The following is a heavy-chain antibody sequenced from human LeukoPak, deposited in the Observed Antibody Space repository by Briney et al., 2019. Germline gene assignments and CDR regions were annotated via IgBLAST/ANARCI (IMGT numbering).Heavy chain of an antibody. CDR3: ARGLRAASGGFDP. V-gene: IGHV1-8*01. CDR2: MNPNSGNT. Sequence: ASVKVSCKASGYTFTIYDINWLRQATGQGLEWMGWMNPNSGNTGYAQRFQGRVTMTRNTSISTAYMELSSLRSEDTAVYYCARGLRAASGGFDPWGQGTLVTVSS. D-gene: IGHD6-13*01. CDR1: GYTFTIYD. J-gene: IGHJ5*02.